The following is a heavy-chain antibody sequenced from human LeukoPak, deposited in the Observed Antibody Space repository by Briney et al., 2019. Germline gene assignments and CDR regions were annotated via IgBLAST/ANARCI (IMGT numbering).Heavy chain of an antibody. CDR1: GYTFSSYG. CDR3: ARLAGIYYDSSGHDY. J-gene: IGHJ4*02. V-gene: IGHV1-69*13. CDR2: IIPIFGTA. D-gene: IGHD3-22*01. Sequence: SVKVSFKASGYTFSSYGISWVRQAPGQRLEWMGGIIPIFGTANYAQKFQGRVTITADESTSTAYMELSSLRSEDTAVYYCARLAGIYYDSSGHDYWGQGTLVTVSS.